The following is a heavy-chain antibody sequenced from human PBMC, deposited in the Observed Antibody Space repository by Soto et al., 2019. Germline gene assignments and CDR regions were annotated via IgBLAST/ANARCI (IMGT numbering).Heavy chain of an antibody. Sequence: ASETMSLTCTVSGGSISSSSYCWGWIRQPPGKGLEWIGSIYYSGSTYYNPSLKSRVTISVDTSKNQFSLKLSSVTAADTAVYYCARHDVSYGQYNWFDPWGQGTQVTVSS. CDR2: IYYSGST. D-gene: IGHD5-18*01. V-gene: IGHV4-39*01. CDR3: ARHDVSYGQYNWFDP. J-gene: IGHJ5*02. CDR1: GGSISSSSYC.